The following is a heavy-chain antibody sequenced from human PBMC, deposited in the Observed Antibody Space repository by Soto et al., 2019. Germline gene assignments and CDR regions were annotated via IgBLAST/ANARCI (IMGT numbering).Heavy chain of an antibody. CDR3: EGYSSYYSDY. Sequence: QVQLVQSGAEVKKPGASVKVSCKASGYTFTSYGISWVRQAPGQGLEWMGWISAYNGNTNYAQKLQGRVTMTIDTYTNTGCLTLRSMRADDRAVYYCEGYSSYYSDYWGQGTPVTVSS. V-gene: IGHV1-18*01. J-gene: IGHJ4*02. D-gene: IGHD3-10*01. CDR2: ISAYNGNT. CDR1: GYTFTSYG.